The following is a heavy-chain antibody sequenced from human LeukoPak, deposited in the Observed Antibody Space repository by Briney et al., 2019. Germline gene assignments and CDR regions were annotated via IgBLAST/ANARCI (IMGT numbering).Heavy chain of an antibody. D-gene: IGHD6-19*01. J-gene: IGHJ3*01. V-gene: IGHV1-46*01. Sequence: ASVKVSCKASGYTLTAYYMHWVRQAPGQGPEWMGIINPRGDTTTYAQIFQGRVNITRDMSTSTVYMEPSSLRSDDTAVYYCARRRAGPEGAFDLWGQGTLVTVSS. CDR2: INPRGDTT. CDR1: GYTLTAYY. CDR3: ARRRAGPEGAFDL.